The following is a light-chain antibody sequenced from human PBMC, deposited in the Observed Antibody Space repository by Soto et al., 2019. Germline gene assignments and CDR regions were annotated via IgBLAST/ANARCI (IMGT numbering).Light chain of an antibody. CDR1: QSLGRRY. Sequence: VVLTQSPGTLSLSPGGRATLSCRASQSLGRRYLAWYQQKPGQAPRLLIYDTSDRASDIPDRFSGSGSGTDFSLTISRLVPEDSAVYYCQHQGTFGGGTKVEIK. J-gene: IGKJ4*01. CDR2: DTS. V-gene: IGKV3-20*01. CDR3: QHQGT.